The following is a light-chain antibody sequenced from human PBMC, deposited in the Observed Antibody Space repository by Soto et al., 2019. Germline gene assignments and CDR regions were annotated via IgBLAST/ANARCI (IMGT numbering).Light chain of an antibody. CDR1: QSIGSW. J-gene: IGKJ1*01. CDR2: DAS. V-gene: IGKV1-5*01. CDR3: QQCNSYSGT. Sequence: DIQMTQSPSTLSASVGDRVTITCRASQSIGSWLAWYQQKPGKAPKLLIYDASNLESGVPSRFSGSGSGTELTLTISSLQPDDFATYYCQQCNSYSGTFGPGTKVEIK.